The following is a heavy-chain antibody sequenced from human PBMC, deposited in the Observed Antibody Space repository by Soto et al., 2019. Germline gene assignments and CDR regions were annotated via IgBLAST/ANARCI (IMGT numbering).Heavy chain of an antibody. V-gene: IGHV4-39*01. CDR2: IYYSGST. Sequence: QLQLQESGPGLVKPSETLSLTCTVSGGSISSSSYYWGWIRQPPGKGLEWIGSIYYSGSTYYNPSLKSRVTISVDTSKNQFSLKLSSVTAADTAVYYCARLGPQDSSSYAEYFQHWGQGTLVTVSS. D-gene: IGHD6-13*01. CDR1: GGSISSSSYY. CDR3: ARLGPQDSSSYAEYFQH. J-gene: IGHJ1*01.